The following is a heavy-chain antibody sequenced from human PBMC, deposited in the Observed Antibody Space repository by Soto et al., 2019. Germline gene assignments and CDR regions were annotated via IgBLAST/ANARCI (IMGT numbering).Heavy chain of an antibody. J-gene: IGHJ3*02. Sequence: PGGSLRLSCAASGFTFSDYYMSWIRQAPGKGLEWVSYISSSGSTIYYADSVKGRFTISRDNSKNSLYLQMNSLRAEDTAVYYCVKETIVVVVAATPVCAFDIWGQGTMVTVSS. V-gene: IGHV3-11*04. D-gene: IGHD2-15*01. CDR1: GFTFSDYY. CDR3: VKETIVVVVAATPVCAFDI. CDR2: ISSSGSTI.